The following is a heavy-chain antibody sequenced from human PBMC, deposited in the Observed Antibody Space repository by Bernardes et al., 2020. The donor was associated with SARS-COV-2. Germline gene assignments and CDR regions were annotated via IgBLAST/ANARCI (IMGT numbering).Heavy chain of an antibody. V-gene: IGHV1-69*13. CDR2: IIPIFGTA. CDR1: GGTFSSYA. Sequence: SVKVSCKASGGTFSSYAISWVRQAPGQGLEWMGGIIPIFGTANYAQKFQGRVTITADESTSTAYMELSSLRSEDTAVYYCARDWLANDFWSGYNYGMDVWGQGTTVTVSS. J-gene: IGHJ6*02. CDR3: ARDWLANDFWSGYNYGMDV. D-gene: IGHD3-3*01.